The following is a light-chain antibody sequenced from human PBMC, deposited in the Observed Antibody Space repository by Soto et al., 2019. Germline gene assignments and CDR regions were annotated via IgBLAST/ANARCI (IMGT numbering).Light chain of an antibody. CDR2: KAS. J-gene: IGKJ4*01. CDR1: QSISSW. CDR3: QQYERYPMT. Sequence: DSQMTQYPSTLSASVGDRVTITCRASQSISSWLAWYQQKPGKAPKLLISKASTLQSGVPPRFSGSGYGTEFTLTIGSLQPDDSATYYCQQYERYPMTFGGGTKVDIK. V-gene: IGKV1-5*03.